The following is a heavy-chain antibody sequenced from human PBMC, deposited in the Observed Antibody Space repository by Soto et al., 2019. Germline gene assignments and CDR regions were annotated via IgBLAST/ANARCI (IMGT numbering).Heavy chain of an antibody. CDR3: ARFKGCSGGSCYSHFDY. CDR1: GFTFSGFA. CDR2: ISYDGSNK. V-gene: IGHV3-30-3*01. J-gene: IGHJ4*02. D-gene: IGHD2-15*01. Sequence: QVQLVESGGGVVQPGRSLRLSCAASGFTFSGFAMHWVRQAPGKGLEWVAVISYDGSNKYYADSVKGRFTISRDNSKNTLYVQMNSLRAEDTAVYYCARFKGCSGGSCYSHFDYWGQGTLATVSS.